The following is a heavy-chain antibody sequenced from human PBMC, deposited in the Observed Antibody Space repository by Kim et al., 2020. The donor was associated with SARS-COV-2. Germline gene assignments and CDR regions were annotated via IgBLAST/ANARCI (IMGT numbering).Heavy chain of an antibody. CDR1: GGSINNSDYY. CDR2: IYYTGST. CDR3: ARDRTRNSSGWSAFDI. D-gene: IGHD6-19*01. V-gene: IGHV4-39*07. Sequence: SETLSLICTVSGGSINNSDYYWGWIRQPPGRGLEWIASIYYTGSTHYNPSLKSRVTTSVDTSREQFSLKMYSVTAADTAVYYCARDRTRNSSGWSAFDIWGQGTLVTVSS. J-gene: IGHJ3*02.